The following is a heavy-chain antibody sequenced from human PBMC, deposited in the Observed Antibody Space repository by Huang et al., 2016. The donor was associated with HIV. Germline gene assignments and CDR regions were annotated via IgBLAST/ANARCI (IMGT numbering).Heavy chain of an antibody. Sequence: EVQLVESGGGLVQPGGSLRLSCAASGLTFTSYRMNWVRQAPGKVLECVSYISSTTSTIDYADSVKGRFTISRDNAKNSLYLQMNSLRDEDTAVYYCAREDDYVWGSYRYKYFDYWGQGTLVTVSS. V-gene: IGHV3-48*02. CDR1: GLTFTSYR. J-gene: IGHJ4*02. CDR2: ISSTTSTI. CDR3: AREDDYVWGSYRYKYFDY. D-gene: IGHD3-16*02.